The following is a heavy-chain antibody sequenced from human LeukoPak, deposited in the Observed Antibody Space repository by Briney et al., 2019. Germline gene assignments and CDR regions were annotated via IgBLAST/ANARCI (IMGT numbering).Heavy chain of an antibody. CDR1: GGSISSGGYY. CDR3: ARAGYYYDSSGSAYAFDI. D-gene: IGHD3-22*01. CDR2: IYYSGST. J-gene: IGHJ3*02. V-gene: IGHV4-31*03. Sequence: SETLSLTCTVSGGSISSGGYYWSWIRQHPGKGLEWIGYIYYSGSTYYNPSLKSRVTISVDTSKNQFSLKLSSVTAADTAVYYCARAGYYYDSSGSAYAFDIWGQGTMVTVSS.